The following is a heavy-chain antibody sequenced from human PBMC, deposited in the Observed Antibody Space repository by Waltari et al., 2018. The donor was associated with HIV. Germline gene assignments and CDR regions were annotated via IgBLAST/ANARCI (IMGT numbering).Heavy chain of an antibody. J-gene: IGHJ6*02. Sequence: QVQLVQSGAEVKKPGSSVKVSCKASGGTFSSSAIRWVRQAPGQGLEWMGEIIPIFGTANYAQKFQGRVTITADESTSTAYMELSSLRSEDTAVYYCASKEGRLGEWRDYGMDVWGQGTTVTVSS. D-gene: IGHD3-16*01. V-gene: IGHV1-69*12. CDR3: ASKEGRLGEWRDYGMDV. CDR2: IIPIFGTA. CDR1: GGTFSSSA.